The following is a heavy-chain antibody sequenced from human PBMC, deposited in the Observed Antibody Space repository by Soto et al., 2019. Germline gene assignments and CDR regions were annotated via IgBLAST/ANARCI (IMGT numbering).Heavy chain of an antibody. J-gene: IGHJ6*02. CDR3: ARDGDAEMATITGAHLDYYGMDV. CDR1: GGTFSSHA. CDR2: IIPIFGTA. Sequence: GASVKVSCKASGGTFSSHAISWVRQAPGQGLEWMGGIIPIFGTANYAQKFQGRVTITADKSTSTAYMELSSLRSEDTAVYYCARDGDAEMATITGAHLDYYGMDVWGQGTTVTVSS. D-gene: IGHD5-12*01. V-gene: IGHV1-69*06.